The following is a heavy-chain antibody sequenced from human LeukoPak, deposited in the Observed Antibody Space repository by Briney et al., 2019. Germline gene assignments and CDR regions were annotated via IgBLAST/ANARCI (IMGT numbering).Heavy chain of an antibody. J-gene: IGHJ4*02. Sequence: GGSLRLSCAASGFTFSSYAMSWVRQAPGKGLEWVSAISGSGGSTYYADSVKGRFTISRDNSKNTLYLQMNSLRAEDTAVYYCAKSGSGSYLPYYFDYWGQGTLVTVSS. CDR1: GFTFSSYA. V-gene: IGHV3-23*01. D-gene: IGHD1-26*01. CDR3: AKSGSGSYLPYYFDY. CDR2: ISGSGGST.